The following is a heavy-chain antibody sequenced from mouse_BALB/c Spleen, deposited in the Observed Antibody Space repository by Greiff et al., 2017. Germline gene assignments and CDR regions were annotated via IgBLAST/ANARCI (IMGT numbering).Heavy chain of an antibody. CDR2: IDPANGNT. CDR3: ARLRLKGWFAY. J-gene: IGHJ3*01. Sequence: VQLQQPGAELVKPGASVKLSCTASGFNIKDTYMHWVKQRPEQGLEWIGRIDPANGNTKYDPKFQGKATITADTSSNTAYLQLSSLTSEDTAVYYCARLRLKGWFAYWGQGTLVTVSA. CDR1: GFNIKDTY. V-gene: IGHV14-3*02. D-gene: IGHD1-3*01.